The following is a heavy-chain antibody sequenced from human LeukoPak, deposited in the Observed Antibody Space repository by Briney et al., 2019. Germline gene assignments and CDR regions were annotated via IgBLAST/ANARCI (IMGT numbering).Heavy chain of an antibody. CDR1: GGSISTYY. D-gene: IGHD1-7*01. CDR2: IYYSGST. J-gene: IGHJ4*02. V-gene: IGHV4-59*01. Sequence: SETLSLTCTVSGGSISTYYWSWIRQPPGKGLEWIGYIYYSGSTNYNPSLKSRVTISVDTSKNQYSLKLSSVTAADTAVYYCARGGGNYEGIDYWGQGTLVIVSS. CDR3: ARGGGNYEGIDY.